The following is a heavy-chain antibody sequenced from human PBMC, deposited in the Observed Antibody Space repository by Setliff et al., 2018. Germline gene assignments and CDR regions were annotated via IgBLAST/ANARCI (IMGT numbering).Heavy chain of an antibody. Sequence: SETLSLTCTVSGGSVGNSYYYWNWVRQPPGKGLEFIGYVFYTGAAKYDPSLKSRVTMSVDTSKTQFSLKLNSMTTADTAVYYCARGGTYRYFDYWGQGALVTVSS. CDR3: ARGGTYRYFDY. CDR1: GGSVGNSYYY. J-gene: IGHJ4*02. CDR2: VFYTGAA. V-gene: IGHV4-61*01.